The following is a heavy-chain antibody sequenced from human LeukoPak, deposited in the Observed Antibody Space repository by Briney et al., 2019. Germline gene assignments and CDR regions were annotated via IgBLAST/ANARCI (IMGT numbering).Heavy chain of an antibody. V-gene: IGHV3-23*01. J-gene: IGHJ4*02. D-gene: IGHD6-13*01. CDR3: AKAIAATGRWWIFDY. Sequence: PGGSLRLSCAASGFTFSNYDMGWVRQAPGEGLEWVLSISGSGSSTYYADSVKGRFTISRDNPKNAQYLQMSSLRAEDTAVYYCAKAIAATGRWWIFDYWGQGTLVTVSS. CDR2: ISGSGSST. CDR1: GFTFSNYD.